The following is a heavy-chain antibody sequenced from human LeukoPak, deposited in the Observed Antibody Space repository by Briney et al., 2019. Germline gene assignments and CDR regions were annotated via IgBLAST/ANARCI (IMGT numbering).Heavy chain of an antibody. CDR3: ARDPTRGYSYGYEDY. CDR2: IKHDGSEK. J-gene: IGHJ4*02. CDR1: GFTFSSYW. D-gene: IGHD5-18*01. V-gene: IGHV3-7*01. Sequence: GGSLRLPCAASGFTFSSYWMNWVRQAPGKGLEWVANIKHDGSEKYYVGSVEGRFTISRDNAKSSMYLQMNSLRAEDTAVYYCARDPTRGYSYGYEDYWGQGTLVTVSS.